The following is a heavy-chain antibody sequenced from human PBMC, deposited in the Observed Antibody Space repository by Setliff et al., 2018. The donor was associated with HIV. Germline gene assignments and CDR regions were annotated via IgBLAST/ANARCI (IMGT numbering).Heavy chain of an antibody. D-gene: IGHD6-13*01. V-gene: IGHV3-43*01. CDR3: AKDLGSSWSPFDY. J-gene: IGHJ4*02. CDR1: GFTFNDYT. Sequence: PGGSLRLSCAASGFTFNDYTMHWVRQAPGKGLEWVSLIRWDGGITYYADSVKGRFTISRDNSKNSLYLQMNSLRVEDTALYYCAKDLGSSWSPFDYWGQGTRVTVS. CDR2: IRWDGGIT.